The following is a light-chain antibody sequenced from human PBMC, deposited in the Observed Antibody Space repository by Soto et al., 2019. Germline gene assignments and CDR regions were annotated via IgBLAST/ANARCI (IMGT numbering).Light chain of an antibody. CDR2: DVT. Sequence: QSALTQPRSVSGSPGQSVTISCSGTSGDIGDYNYVSWYQQHPGQAPKVIIHDVTERPLGVPGRFSGSKSGNTASLTISGLQAEDESDYYCTSYTSSNTLYVFGTGTKVTVL. CDR3: TSYTSSNTLYV. V-gene: IGLV2-11*01. CDR1: SGDIGDYNY. J-gene: IGLJ1*01.